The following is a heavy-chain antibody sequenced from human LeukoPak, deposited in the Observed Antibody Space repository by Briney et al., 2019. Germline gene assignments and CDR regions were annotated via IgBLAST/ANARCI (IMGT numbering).Heavy chain of an antibody. CDR1: DDSISDYY. CDR3: TRGAGWLIDY. CDR2: FHNSGTS. V-gene: IGHV4-59*01. J-gene: IGHJ4*02. D-gene: IGHD3-16*01. Sequence: PSETLSLTCTVSDDSISDYYRGWIRQPPGKGLEWIGYFHNSGTSAYNPSLKSRVTISADTSKNQFSLKLNSQTTADTAVYYCTRGAGWLIDYWGQGTLVTVSS.